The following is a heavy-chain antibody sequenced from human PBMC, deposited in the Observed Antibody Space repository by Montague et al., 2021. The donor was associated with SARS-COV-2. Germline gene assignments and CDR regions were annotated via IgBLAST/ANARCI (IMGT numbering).Heavy chain of an antibody. CDR2: IFYSGVT. Sequence: SETLSLTCTVSGDSISSSMKYWGWIRQPPGKGLEWIGIIFYSGVTYYSPSLKSRVTIFVDTSKNEFSLKLHSVTAADTAVYYCARVGCSSNVCNWLGPWGQGNLVTVSS. CDR3: ARVGCSSNVCNWLGP. D-gene: IGHD2-2*01. J-gene: IGHJ5*02. V-gene: IGHV4-39*01. CDR1: GDSISSSMKY.